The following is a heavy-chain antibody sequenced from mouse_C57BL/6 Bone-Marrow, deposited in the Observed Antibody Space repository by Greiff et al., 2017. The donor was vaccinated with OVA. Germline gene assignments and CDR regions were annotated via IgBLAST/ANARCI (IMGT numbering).Heavy chain of an antibody. V-gene: IGHV1-22*01. CDR2: INPNNGGT. Sequence: VQLQQSGPELVKPGASVKMSCKASGYTFTDYNMHWVKQSHGKSLEWIGYINPNNGGTSYNQKFKGKATLTVNKSSSTAYMELRSLTSEDSAVYYCARSGLLRSNFDYWGQGTTLTVSS. J-gene: IGHJ2*01. CDR3: ARSGLLRSNFDY. CDR1: GYTFTDYN. D-gene: IGHD1-1*01.